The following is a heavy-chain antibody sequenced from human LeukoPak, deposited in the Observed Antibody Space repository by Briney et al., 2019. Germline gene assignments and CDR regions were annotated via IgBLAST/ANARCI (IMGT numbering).Heavy chain of an antibody. D-gene: IGHD2-15*01. V-gene: IGHV3-64*01. CDR1: GFTFSTYA. Sequence: GGSLRLSCAAAGFTFSTYAMHWVRQTPGKGLEYVSAISTNGGGTYYANSVKGRFTISRDNSKNTLYLQMGSLRAEDMAVYYCARYCSGVSCYSGYDYWGQGTLVTVSS. CDR2: ISTNGGGT. CDR3: ARYCSGVSCYSGYDY. J-gene: IGHJ4*02.